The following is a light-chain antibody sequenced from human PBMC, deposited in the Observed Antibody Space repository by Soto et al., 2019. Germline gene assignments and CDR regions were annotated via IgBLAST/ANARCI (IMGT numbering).Light chain of an antibody. J-gene: IGLJ1*01. Sequence: QSALIQPPSASGSPGQSVTISCTGTSSDVGAYNYVSWYQLHPGKAPKLIISEVTKRPSGVPDRFSGSKSGNTASLPVSGLQAEDEADYHCSSYTVNANILYVFGSGTKLNVL. CDR3: SSYTVNANILYV. CDR1: SSDVGAYNY. V-gene: IGLV2-8*01. CDR2: EVT.